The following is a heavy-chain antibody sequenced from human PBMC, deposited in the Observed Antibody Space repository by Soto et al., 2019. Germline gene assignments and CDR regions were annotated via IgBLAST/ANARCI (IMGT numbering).Heavy chain of an antibody. CDR3: ARGSLAARQGWFDP. CDR2: ISVYNGNT. Sequence: ASVKVSCKPSGYTFITYGIGWVRQAPGQGLEWMGWISVYNGNTKYGQKFQGRVTMTTDTSTNTAYMELRSLRSDDTAVYYCARGSLAARQGWFDPWGQGTLVTVSS. D-gene: IGHD6-6*01. V-gene: IGHV1-18*01. CDR1: GYTFITYG. J-gene: IGHJ5*02.